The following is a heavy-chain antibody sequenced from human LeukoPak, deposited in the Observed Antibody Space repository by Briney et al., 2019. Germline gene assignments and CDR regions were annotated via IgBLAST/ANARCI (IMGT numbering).Heavy chain of an antibody. J-gene: IGHJ4*02. V-gene: IGHV3-33*01. D-gene: IGHD3-10*01. CDR3: ARGPAYYYGSGSYPFDY. CDR2: IWYDGSNK. CDR1: GFTFSSYG. Sequence: GGSLGLSCAASGFTFSSYGMHWVRQAPGKGLEWVAVIWYDGSNKYYADSVKGRFTISRDNSKNTLYLQMNSLRAEDTAVYYCARGPAYYYGSGSYPFDYWGQGTLVTVSS.